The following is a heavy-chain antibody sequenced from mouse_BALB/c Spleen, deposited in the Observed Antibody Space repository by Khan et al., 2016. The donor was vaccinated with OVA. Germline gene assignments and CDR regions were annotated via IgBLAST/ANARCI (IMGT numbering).Heavy chain of an antibody. CDR1: GFIFSSYS. D-gene: IGHD4-1*01. CDR2: ISSGGDYT. CDR3: ASHLTGSFAY. Sequence: EVQLVESGGDLVKPGGSLKLSCAASGFIFSSYSISWVRQTPDKRLEWVATISSGGDYTYYPDSVKGRFTISRDDAKNTLYLQMSSLKSEDTAMYYWASHLTGSFAYWGQGTLVTVSA. V-gene: IGHV5-6*01. J-gene: IGHJ3*01.